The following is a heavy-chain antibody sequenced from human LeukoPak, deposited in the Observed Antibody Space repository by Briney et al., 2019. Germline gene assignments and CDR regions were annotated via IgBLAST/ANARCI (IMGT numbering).Heavy chain of an antibody. CDR1: GFTFDDYA. V-gene: IGHV3-9*01. J-gene: IGHJ5*02. CDR3: ATGSVAAAADNWFDP. CDR2: ISWNSGSI. D-gene: IGHD6-13*01. Sequence: GRSLRLSCAASGFTFDDYAMHWVRQAPGKGLEWVSGISWNSGSIGYADSVKGRFTISRDNAKNSLYLQMNSLRAEDTASYYCATGSVAAAADNWFDPWGQGTLVTVSS.